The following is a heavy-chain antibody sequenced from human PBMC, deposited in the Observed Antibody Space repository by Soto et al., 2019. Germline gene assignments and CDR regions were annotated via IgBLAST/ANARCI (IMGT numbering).Heavy chain of an antibody. D-gene: IGHD3-10*01. CDR1: GFTFSNAW. J-gene: IGHJ4*02. CDR2: ITSKTDGGTT. V-gene: IGHV3-15*01. Sequence: PWGSLILSCAASGFTFSNAWMSWVRQAPGKGLEWVGRITSKTDGGTTDSAAPVKGRFTISRDDSKNTLYLQMNSLKTEDTDVYYCTTDTITMVRGVISRLDYWGQGTLVTVSS. CDR3: TTDTITMVRGVISRLDY.